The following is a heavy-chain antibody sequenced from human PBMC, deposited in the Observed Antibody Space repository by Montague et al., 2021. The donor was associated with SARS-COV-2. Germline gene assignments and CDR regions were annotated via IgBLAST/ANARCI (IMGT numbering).Heavy chain of an antibody. CDR3: ATASGSGSLGFHY. CDR1: GASISTGAYY. J-gene: IGHJ4*02. CDR2: IYYSGTX. Sequence: TLSLTCTVSGASISTGAYYWSWIRQHPEKGLEWIGYIYYSGTXXYNPSLKSRVTISLDTSNNHSSLKLSSVTAADTAVYYCATASGSGSLGFHYWGQGTLVLVSS. V-gene: IGHV4-31*03. D-gene: IGHD3-10*01.